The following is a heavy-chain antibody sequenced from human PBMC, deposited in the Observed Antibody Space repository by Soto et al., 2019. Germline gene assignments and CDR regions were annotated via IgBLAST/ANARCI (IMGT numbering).Heavy chain of an antibody. CDR2: ISYDGSNK. J-gene: IGHJ4*02. CDR1: GFTFSSYA. V-gene: IGHV3-30-3*01. D-gene: IGHD3-22*01. Sequence: GGSLRLSCAASGFTFSSYAMHWVRQAPGKGLEWVAFISYDGSNKYYADSVKGRFTISRDNSKNTLYLQMNSLRAEDTAVYYCARDDSSDFDYWGQGTLVTVSS. CDR3: ARDDSSDFDY.